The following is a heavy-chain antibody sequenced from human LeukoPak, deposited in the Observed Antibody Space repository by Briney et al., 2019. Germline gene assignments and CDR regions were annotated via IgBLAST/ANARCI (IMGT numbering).Heavy chain of an antibody. Sequence: GGSLRLSCAASGFTFSSYSMNWVRQAPGKGLEWVSSISSSSSYIYYADSVKGRFTISRDNAKNSLYLQMNSLRAEDTAVYYCATDIVVVPESVATSTTDYWGQGTPVTVSS. D-gene: IGHD2-2*01. CDR2: ISSSSSYI. J-gene: IGHJ4*02. V-gene: IGHV3-21*01. CDR1: GFTFSSYS. CDR3: ATDIVVVPESVATSTTDY.